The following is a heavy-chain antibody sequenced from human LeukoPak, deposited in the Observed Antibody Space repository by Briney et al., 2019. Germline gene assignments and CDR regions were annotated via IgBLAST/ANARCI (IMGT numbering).Heavy chain of an antibody. CDR3: ARDKEVAGNFYYYYYGMDV. CDR2: IKQDGSEK. Sequence: GGSLRLSCAASGFTFSSYWMSWVRQAPGKGLEWVANIKQDGSEKYYVDSVKGRFTISRDNAKNSLYLQMNSLRAEDTAVYYCARDKEVAGNFYYYYYGMDVWGQGTTVTVSS. D-gene: IGHD6-19*01. J-gene: IGHJ6*02. CDR1: GFTFSSYW. V-gene: IGHV3-7*01.